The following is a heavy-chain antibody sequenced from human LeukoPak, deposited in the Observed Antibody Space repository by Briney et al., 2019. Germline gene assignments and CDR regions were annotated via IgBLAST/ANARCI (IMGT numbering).Heavy chain of an antibody. CDR1: GFTFSSYG. V-gene: IGHV3-30*02. J-gene: IGHJ4*02. CDR3: ATWEGYDFRSGYYTVY. CDR2: IWYDGGNK. Sequence: GGSLRLSCAASGFTFSSYGMHWVRQAPGKGLEWVAVIWYDGGNKYYADSVKGRFTISRDNSKNTLYLQMNSLRAEDTAVYYCATWEGYDFRSGYYTVYWGQGTLVTVSS. D-gene: IGHD3-3*01.